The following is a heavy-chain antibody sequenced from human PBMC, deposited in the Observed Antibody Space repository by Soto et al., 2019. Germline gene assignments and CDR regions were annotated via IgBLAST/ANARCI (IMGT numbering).Heavy chain of an antibody. CDR1: GLTFSSYA. J-gene: IGHJ4*02. CDR2: ISSSGGST. V-gene: IGHV3-23*01. D-gene: IGHD3-22*01. Sequence: GGSLRHSCAASGLTFSSYAMIWVRQATGKGLGWVSAISSSGGSTFYADSVKGRFTISRDNSRNTLYLQMNSLRAEDTAIYYCAKYQPMTQPRPYFDYWGQGTLVTVSS. CDR3: AKYQPMTQPRPYFDY.